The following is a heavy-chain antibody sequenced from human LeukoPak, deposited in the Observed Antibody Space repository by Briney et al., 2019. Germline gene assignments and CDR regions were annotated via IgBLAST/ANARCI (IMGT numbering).Heavy chain of an antibody. CDR2: MNPNSGNT. CDR3: ARGSSWYYGPAWFDP. CDR1: GYTFTSYD. J-gene: IGHJ5*02. D-gene: IGHD6-13*01. V-gene: IGHV1-8*01. Sequence: ASVEVSCKASGYTFTSYDINWVRQATGQGLEWMGWMNPNSGNTGYARKFQGRVTMTRNTSISTAYMELSSLRSEDTAVYYCARGSSWYYGPAWFDPWGQGTLVTVSS.